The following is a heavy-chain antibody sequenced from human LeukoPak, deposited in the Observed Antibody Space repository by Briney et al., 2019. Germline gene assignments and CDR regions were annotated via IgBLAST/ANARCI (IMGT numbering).Heavy chain of an antibody. Sequence: GGSLRLSCAASGFTFSDHYMDWVRQAPGKGPEWVGRTRNKANSYTTEYAASVKGRFTISRDDSKNSLYLQMNSLKTEDTAVYYCARVVGHLTGYYYYYYYMDVWGKGTTVTISS. CDR3: ARVVGHLTGYYYYYYYMDV. CDR1: GFTFSDHY. CDR2: TRNKANSYTT. D-gene: IGHD3-9*01. J-gene: IGHJ6*03. V-gene: IGHV3-72*01.